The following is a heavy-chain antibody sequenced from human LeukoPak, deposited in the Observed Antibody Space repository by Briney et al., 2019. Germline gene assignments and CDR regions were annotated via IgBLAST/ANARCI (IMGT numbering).Heavy chain of an antibody. V-gene: IGHV3-48*01. J-gene: IGHJ5*02. CDR3: TTLEWELLP. CDR1: GFTFSSYT. CDR2: IGTSSTTI. Sequence: PGGSLRLSCAASGFTFSSYTMNWVRQPPGKGLEWVSNIGTSSTTIYYADSVKGRFTISRDNAKNSLYLQMNSLKTEDTAVYYCTTLEWELLPWGQGTLVTVSS. D-gene: IGHD1-26*01.